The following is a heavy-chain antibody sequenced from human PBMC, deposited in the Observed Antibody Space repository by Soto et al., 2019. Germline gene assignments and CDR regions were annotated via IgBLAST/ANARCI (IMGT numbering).Heavy chain of an antibody. Sequence: QVQLVQSGAEVKKPGSSVKVSCKASGGTFSSYAISWVRQAPGQGLEWMGGIIPIFGTANYAQKFQGRVTITADESTSPAYMELSSLRSEDTAVYYCARVRDSSSWQTYDYWGQGTLVTVSS. CDR1: GGTFSSYA. CDR2: IIPIFGTA. CDR3: ARVRDSSSWQTYDY. D-gene: IGHD6-13*01. V-gene: IGHV1-69*01. J-gene: IGHJ4*02.